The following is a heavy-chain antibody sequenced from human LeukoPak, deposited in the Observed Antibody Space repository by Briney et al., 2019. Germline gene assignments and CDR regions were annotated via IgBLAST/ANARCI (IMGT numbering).Heavy chain of an antibody. D-gene: IGHD6-19*01. Sequence: SVKVSCKASGYTFTRYGISWVRQAPGQGLEWMGWISAYNANTNYAQKVQGRVTMTTDTSTSTAYMELRSLTSDDTAVYYCARRRSGFLYDYWGQGTLVTVSS. V-gene: IGHV1-18*01. CDR3: ARRRSGFLYDY. CDR2: ISAYNANT. J-gene: IGHJ4*02. CDR1: GYTFTRYG.